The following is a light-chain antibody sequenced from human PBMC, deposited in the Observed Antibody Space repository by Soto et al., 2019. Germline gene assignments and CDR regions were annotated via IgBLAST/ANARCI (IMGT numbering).Light chain of an antibody. V-gene: IGKV3-20*01. J-gene: IGKJ1*01. Sequence: EIVLTQSPGTLSLSPGERATLSCRASQSVGNNYLAGYQQKPGQAPRSLTYDATNRAAGIPDRFSGSGSGTDFTLTISRLEPEDFAVYYCHQYAESPRTFGQGTKVEIK. CDR1: QSVGNNY. CDR3: HQYAESPRT. CDR2: DAT.